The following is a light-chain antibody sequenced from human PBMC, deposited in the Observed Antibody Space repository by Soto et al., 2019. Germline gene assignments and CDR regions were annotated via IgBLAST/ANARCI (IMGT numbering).Light chain of an antibody. CDR1: QSLLHSNGYSY. V-gene: IGKV2-28*01. CDR3: TQGLQTPLT. J-gene: IGKJ4*01. CDR2: LGS. Sequence: IVMTQSPLSLPVTPGEPASISCRSSQSLLHSNGYSYLDWYLQKPGQSPQLLIYLGSNRASGVPDRFSGSGSGTDFTLKISRVEAEDVGVYYCTQGLQTPLTFGGGTKVEIK.